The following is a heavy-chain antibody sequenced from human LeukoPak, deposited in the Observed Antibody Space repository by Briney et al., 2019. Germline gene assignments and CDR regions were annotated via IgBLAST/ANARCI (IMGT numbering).Heavy chain of an antibody. CDR2: IYPGDSDT. D-gene: IGHD3-22*01. Sequence: GESLKISCKGSGYSFTSYWIGWVRQMPGKGLEWMGIIYPGDSDTRYSPSFQGQVTISADKSISTAYLQWSSLKASDTAMYYCARSYDSSGYYSGTTDYWGQGTLVTVSS. CDR3: ARSYDSSGYYSGTTDY. J-gene: IGHJ4*02. CDR1: GYSFTSYW. V-gene: IGHV5-51*01.